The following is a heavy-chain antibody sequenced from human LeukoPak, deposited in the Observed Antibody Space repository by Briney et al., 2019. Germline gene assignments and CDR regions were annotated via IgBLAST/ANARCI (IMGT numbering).Heavy chain of an antibody. CDR1: GFTFSDYA. D-gene: IGHD2-21*02. Sequence: GRSLRLSCAASGFTFSDYAMHWVRQAPGKGLEWVAVLSYGGTNKYYADSVKGRFTFSRDNSKNTMFLQMNSLRAEDTAVYHCARGRAYCGGDCYSSILPNAFDIWGQGTMVTVSS. V-gene: IGHV3-30-3*01. J-gene: IGHJ3*02. CDR3: ARGRAYCGGDCYSSILPNAFDI. CDR2: LSYGGTNK.